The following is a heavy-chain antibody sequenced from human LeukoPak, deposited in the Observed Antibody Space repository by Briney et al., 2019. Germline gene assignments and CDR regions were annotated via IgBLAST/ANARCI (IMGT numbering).Heavy chain of an antibody. D-gene: IGHD4-11*01. CDR1: GVSISSYY. Sequence: SETLSLTCTVSGVSISSYYWSWIRQPAGKGLEWIGRIYTSGSTNYNPSLKSRVTMSVDTSKNQFSLKLSSVTAADTAVYYRARDVSPFYSEPAFDYWGQGTLVTVSS. CDR2: IYTSGST. J-gene: IGHJ4*02. CDR3: ARDVSPFYSEPAFDY. V-gene: IGHV4-4*07.